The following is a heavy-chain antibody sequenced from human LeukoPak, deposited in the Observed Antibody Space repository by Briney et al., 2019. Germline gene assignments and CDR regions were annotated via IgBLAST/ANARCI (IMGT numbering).Heavy chain of an antibody. CDR1: GFTFSSYG. Sequence: GGSLRLSCAASGFTFSSYGMHWVRQAPGKGLEWVAFIRYGSNKYYADSVKGRFTISRDNSKNTLNLQMNSLRAEDTALYYCARDEEGGSYPLDYWGQGTLVTVSS. D-gene: IGHD1-26*01. J-gene: IGHJ4*02. V-gene: IGHV3-30*02. CDR3: ARDEEGGSYPLDY. CDR2: IRYGSNK.